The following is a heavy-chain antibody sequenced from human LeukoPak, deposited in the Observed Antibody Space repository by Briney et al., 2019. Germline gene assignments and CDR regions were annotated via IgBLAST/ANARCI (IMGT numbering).Heavy chain of an antibody. CDR1: AYIFINYW. V-gene: IGHV5-10-1*01. CDR2: IDPSDSYT. Sequence: ESLQISSNGAAYIFINYWISWGRQMPGKGGVWMVWIDPSDSYTYYNPSFQGHVTISADKSISTAYLQWSSLKASDTGMYYCEIPGWFGASQGDYWGQGTLVTVSS. D-gene: IGHD3-10*01. CDR3: EIPGWFGASQGDY. J-gene: IGHJ4*02.